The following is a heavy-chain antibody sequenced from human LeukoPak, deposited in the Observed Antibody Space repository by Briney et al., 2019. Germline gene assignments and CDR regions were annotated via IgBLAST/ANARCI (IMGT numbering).Heavy chain of an antibody. J-gene: IGHJ5*02. CDR1: DYTFTNYG. V-gene: IGHV1-8*02. D-gene: IGHD3-9*01. CDR3: ARGLLRYDMANWFDP. CDR2: MNPNSGNT. Sequence: ASVRVSCKASDYTFTNYGISWVRQAPGQGLEWMGWMNPNSGNTGYAQKFQGRVTMTRNTSISTAYMELSSLRSEDTAVYYCARGLLRYDMANWFDPWGQGTLVTVSS.